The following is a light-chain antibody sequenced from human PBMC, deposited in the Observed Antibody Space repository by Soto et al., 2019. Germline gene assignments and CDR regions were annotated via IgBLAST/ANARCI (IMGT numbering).Light chain of an antibody. J-gene: IGLJ3*02. Sequence: QPVLTQSPSASASLGASVKLTCTLSSGHSSYTITWHQQQPDKGPRYLMSLNSDGSHYKGDGIPERFSGSSSGAERYLTISSLQSEDEADYYCQTWATGPDWVFGGGTKLTGL. V-gene: IGLV4-69*01. CDR2: LNSDGSH. CDR3: QTWATGPDWV. CDR1: SGHSSYT.